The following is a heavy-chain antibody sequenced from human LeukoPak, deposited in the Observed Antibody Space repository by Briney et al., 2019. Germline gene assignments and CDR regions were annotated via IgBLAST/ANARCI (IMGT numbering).Heavy chain of an antibody. D-gene: IGHD1-26*01. CDR2: IYSDDTT. J-gene: IGHJ3*02. V-gene: IGHV3-53*01. CDR3: ARELDGGSYGAFDI. Sequence: GGSLRLSCAASGFTFSSYWMSWVRQAPGKGLEWVSIIYSDDTTYYADSVKGRFTVSRDNSKNTLYLQMNSLRAEDTAVYYCARELDGGSYGAFDIWGQGTMVTVSS. CDR1: GFTFSSYW.